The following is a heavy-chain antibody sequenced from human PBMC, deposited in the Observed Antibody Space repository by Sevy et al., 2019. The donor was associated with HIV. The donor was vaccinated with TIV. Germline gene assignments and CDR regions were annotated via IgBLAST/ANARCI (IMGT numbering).Heavy chain of an antibody. Sequence: GGSLRLSCAASGFTFSSYWMSWVRQAPGKGLEWAANIKQDGSEKYYVDSVKGRFTISRDNAKNSLYLQMNSLRAEDTTVYYCARTPTGTIFGVVPAFDIWGQGTMVTVSS. V-gene: IGHV3-7*01. D-gene: IGHD3-3*01. J-gene: IGHJ3*02. CDR1: GFTFSSYW. CDR2: IKQDGSEK. CDR3: ARTPTGTIFGVVPAFDI.